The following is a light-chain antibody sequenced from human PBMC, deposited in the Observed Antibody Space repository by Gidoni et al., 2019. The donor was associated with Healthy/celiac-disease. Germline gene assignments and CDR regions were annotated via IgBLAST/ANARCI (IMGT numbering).Light chain of an antibody. Sequence: EIVLTQSPATLSLSLGERATLSCRASQSVSSYLAWYQPTPGQSPRLLLYDASTRATGIPARFSGSGSGTDFTLTISSLEPADFAVYYCQQRSNWPPLTFGGGTKVEIK. CDR2: DAS. J-gene: IGKJ4*01. CDR3: QQRSNWPPLT. CDR1: QSVSSY. V-gene: IGKV3-11*01.